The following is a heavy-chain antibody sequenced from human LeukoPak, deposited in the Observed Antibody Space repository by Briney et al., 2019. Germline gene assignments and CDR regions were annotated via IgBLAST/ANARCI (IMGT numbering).Heavy chain of an antibody. V-gene: IGHV1-8*02. CDR2: MNPNSGNT. J-gene: IGHJ5*02. D-gene: IGHD4-11*01. Sequence: ASVKVSCKASGYTFTTFDINWVRQATGQGLEWMGWMNPNSGNTGYAQRFQGRVTMTRNTSISTAYMELSSLRSEDTAVYYCARGLLGFMRSDYSNYWDNWFDPWGQGTLVTVSS. CDR1: GYTFTTFD. CDR3: ARGLLGFMRSDYSNYWDNWFDP.